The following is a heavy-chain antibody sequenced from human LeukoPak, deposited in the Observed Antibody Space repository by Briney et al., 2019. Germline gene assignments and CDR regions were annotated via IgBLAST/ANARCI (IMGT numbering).Heavy chain of an antibody. J-gene: IGHJ6*03. Sequence: GASVKVSCKASGYTFTSYYMHWVRQAPGQGLEWMGIINPSGGSTSYTQKFQGRVTMTRDTSTSTVYVELSSLGSEDTAVYYCASPPVPQAAAITPGYFYYYMDVWGKGTTVTVSS. D-gene: IGHD6-13*01. V-gene: IGHV1-46*01. CDR3: ASPPVPQAAAITPGYFYYYMDV. CDR2: INPSGGST. CDR1: GYTFTSYY.